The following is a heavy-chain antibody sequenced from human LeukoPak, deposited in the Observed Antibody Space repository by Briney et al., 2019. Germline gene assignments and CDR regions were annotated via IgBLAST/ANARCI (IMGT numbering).Heavy chain of an antibody. V-gene: IGHV3-7*01. CDR2: IKQDGSEK. Sequence: GGSLRLSCAASGFTFSSYWMSWVRQAPGKGLEWVANIKQDGSEKYYVDSVKGRFTISRDNAKNSLYLQMNSLRAGDTAVYYCARDRGNYDYVWGSYRYTNYFDYWGQGTLVTVSS. CDR3: ARDRGNYDYVWGSYRYTNYFDY. J-gene: IGHJ4*02. D-gene: IGHD3-16*02. CDR1: GFTFSSYW.